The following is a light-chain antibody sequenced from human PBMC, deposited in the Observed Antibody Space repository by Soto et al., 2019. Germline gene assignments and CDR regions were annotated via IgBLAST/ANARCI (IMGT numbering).Light chain of an antibody. J-gene: IGKJ2*01. V-gene: IGKV3-20*01. CDR1: QSIRSNY. CDR3: QQYGSSPLFT. Sequence: EIVLTQSPGTLSLSPGERATLSCRASQSIRSNYVAWYQQKPGQAPRLLVYGASTRATGIPVRFSATGSGTDFTLTISRLEPDDFAVYFCQQYGSSPLFTFGQGTKLDI. CDR2: GAS.